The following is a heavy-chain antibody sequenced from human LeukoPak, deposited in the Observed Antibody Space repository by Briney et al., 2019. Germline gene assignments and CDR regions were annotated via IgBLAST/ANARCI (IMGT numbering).Heavy chain of an antibody. D-gene: IGHD6-19*01. CDR3: ARGQAVYYYYGMDV. CDR2: INSDGSST. J-gene: IGHJ6*01. CDR1: GFTFSSYW. V-gene: IGHV3-74*01. Sequence: PGGSLRLSCAASGFTFSSYWMHWVRQAPGKGLVWVSRINSDGSSTSYADSVKGRFSISRDNATNTLYLQMNSLRAEDTAVYYCARGQAVYYYYGMDVWGQGTTVTVSS.